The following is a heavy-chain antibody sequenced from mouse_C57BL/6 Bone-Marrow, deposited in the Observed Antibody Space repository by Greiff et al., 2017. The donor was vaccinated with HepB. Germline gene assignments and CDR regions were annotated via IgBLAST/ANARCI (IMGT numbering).Heavy chain of an antibody. CDR3: ARPRGDGSSPWWYFDV. CDR1: GFTFSDYG. CDR2: ISNLAYSI. J-gene: IGHJ1*03. D-gene: IGHD1-1*01. V-gene: IGHV5-15*04. Sequence: EVKVEESGGGLVQPGGSLKLSCAASGFTFSDYGMAWVRQAPRKGPEWVAFISNLAYSIYYADTVTGRFTISRENAKNTLYLEMSSLRSEVAAMYYWARPRGDGSSPWWYFDVWGTGTTVTVSS.